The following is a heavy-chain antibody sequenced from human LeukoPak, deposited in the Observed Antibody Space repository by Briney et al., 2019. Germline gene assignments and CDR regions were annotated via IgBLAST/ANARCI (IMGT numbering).Heavy chain of an antibody. D-gene: IGHD6-13*01. Sequence: PSETLSPTCTVCGGSIRSHYWSWIRPPPGKALEWFGYIYTSGRTNYNPSLKSRVTISVDTSKNQFSLKLSSVTAADTAVYYCGRHGGYSSSASPWGPGTLVTVSS. CDR3: GRHGGYSSSASP. V-gene: IGHV4-4*09. CDR2: IYTSGRT. J-gene: IGHJ5*02. CDR1: GGSIRSHY.